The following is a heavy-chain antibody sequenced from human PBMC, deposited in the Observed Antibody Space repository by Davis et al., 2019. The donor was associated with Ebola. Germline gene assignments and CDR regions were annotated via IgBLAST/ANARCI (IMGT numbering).Heavy chain of an antibody. J-gene: IGHJ4*02. CDR1: GYSFSSYW. CDR2: IYPGDSDT. V-gene: IGHV5-51*01. CDR3: ARRRVIHAMSTNDYFDY. Sequence: GESLKISCKGSGYSFSSYWIGWVRQVPGKGLEWMGIIYPGDSDTRYSPSFQGQVTISADKSISTAYLQWSTLKASDTAMYYCARRRVIHAMSTNDYFDYWGQGTLVTVSS. D-gene: IGHD5/OR15-5a*01.